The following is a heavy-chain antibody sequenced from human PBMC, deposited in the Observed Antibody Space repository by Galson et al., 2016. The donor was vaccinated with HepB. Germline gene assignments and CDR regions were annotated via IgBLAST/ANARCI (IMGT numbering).Heavy chain of an antibody. CDR3: ARAVTMIVVGTYGMDV. D-gene: IGHD3-22*01. Sequence: SLRLSCAASGLTFSRYAMHWVRQAPGKGLEWVGVISYDGRNKYHADSVKGRLTITRDNSKNTPYQQMNSLRTEDTAVYYCARAVTMIVVGTYGMDVWGQGTTVTVSS. V-gene: IGHV3-30*04. CDR1: GLTFSRYA. CDR2: ISYDGRNK. J-gene: IGHJ6*02.